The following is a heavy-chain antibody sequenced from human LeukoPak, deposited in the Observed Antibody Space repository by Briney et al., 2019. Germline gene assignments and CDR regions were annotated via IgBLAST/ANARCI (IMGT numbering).Heavy chain of an antibody. D-gene: IGHD5-12*01. CDR3: ARGVWATFYYYYIDV. CDR1: GGSIGNYY. CDR2: MYISGST. V-gene: IGHV4-4*07. Sequence: PSETLSLTCTVSGGSIGNYYWSWIRQPAGKGLEWIGRMYISGSTDYNPSLKSRVTMSIDTPKNQFSLKLSSVTAADTAIYYCARGVWATFYYYYIDVWGKGTTVTVS. J-gene: IGHJ6*03.